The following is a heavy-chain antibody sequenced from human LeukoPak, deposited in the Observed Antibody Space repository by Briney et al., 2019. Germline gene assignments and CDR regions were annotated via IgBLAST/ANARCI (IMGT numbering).Heavy chain of an antibody. D-gene: IGHD6-19*01. CDR3: ATPRAVAGDY. J-gene: IGHJ4*02. V-gene: IGHV3-48*03. Sequence: PGESLRLSCAASGFTFRSYEMNWIRQAPGKGLEWVSYITSSGSTIYYADSVKGRFTISRDNAKNSLYLQMNSLRVEDTAVYYCATPRAVAGDYWGQGTLVTVSS. CDR2: ITSSGSTI. CDR1: GFTFRSYE.